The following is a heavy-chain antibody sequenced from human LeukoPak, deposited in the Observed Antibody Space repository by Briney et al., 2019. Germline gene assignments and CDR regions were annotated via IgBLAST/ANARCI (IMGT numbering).Heavy chain of an antibody. CDR3: ARVPRDYYDSSGYYSD. J-gene: IGHJ4*02. CDR2: TYYRSKWYN. CDR1: GDSVSSNSAA. V-gene: IGHV6-1*01. D-gene: IGHD3-22*01. Sequence: SQTLSLTCAISGDSVSSNSAAWNWIRQSPSRGHEWLGRTYYRSKWYNDYAVSVKSRITINPDTSKNQFSLQLNSVTPEDTAVYYCARVPRDYYDSSGYYSDWGQGTLVTVSS.